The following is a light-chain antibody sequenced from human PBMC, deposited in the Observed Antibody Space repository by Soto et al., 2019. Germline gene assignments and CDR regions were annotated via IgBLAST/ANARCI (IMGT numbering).Light chain of an antibody. CDR3: QQYDKWPPET. Sequence: ELLLALSPDPRSVSAGERATLSCLGSQSVSSNLAWYQQKPGQAPRLLIYDASTRATGIPARFSGSGSGTEFTLTISSLQSEDFAVYYCQQYDKWPPETLGQGTNVDIK. CDR1: QSVSSN. V-gene: IGKV3-15*01. CDR2: DAS. J-gene: IGKJ2*01.